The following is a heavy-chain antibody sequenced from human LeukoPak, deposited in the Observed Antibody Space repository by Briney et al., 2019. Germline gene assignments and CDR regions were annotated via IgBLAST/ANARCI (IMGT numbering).Heavy chain of an antibody. CDR2: VFHTGSS. CDR3: ARGISTTGHDY. V-gene: IGHV4-38-2*01. J-gene: IGHJ4*02. CDR1: GYSFSSGYY. D-gene: IGHD4-11*01. Sequence: SETLTLICAVSGYSFSSGYYWGGIRRPRGKGAERIGSVFHTGSSYYIPSLKRRVTISVDTSKNQFYLEVSAVTAAETAMYYCARGISTTGHDYWGPGTLVSVSS.